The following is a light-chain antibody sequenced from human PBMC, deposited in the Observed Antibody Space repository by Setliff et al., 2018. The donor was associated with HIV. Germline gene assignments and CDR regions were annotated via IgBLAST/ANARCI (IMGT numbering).Light chain of an antibody. CDR3: SSYVAGGSLDV. J-gene: IGLJ1*01. CDR2: DVA. CDR1: SGDVGGYNY. Sequence: SALTQPASVSGSPGQSITISCTGTSGDVGGYNYVSWYQQHPGKAPRLMIYDVAYRPSGVSNRFSGSKSGNTASLTISGLQAEDEADYYCSSYVAGGSLDVFGTGTKVTVL. V-gene: IGLV2-14*03.